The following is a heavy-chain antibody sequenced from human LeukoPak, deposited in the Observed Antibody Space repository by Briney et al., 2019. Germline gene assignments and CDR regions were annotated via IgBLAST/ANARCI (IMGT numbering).Heavy chain of an antibody. CDR3: AKDVVGSLDY. J-gene: IGHJ4*02. D-gene: IGHD1-26*01. Sequence: PGGSLRLSCAASGFTFNTFWMAWVRQAPGKGLEWVANIKGEESARHQADSVKGRVTISRDNTPNLLYLQMRSLRGEDTAVYYCAKDVVGSLDYWGQGTLVTVSS. V-gene: IGHV3-7*01. CDR2: IKGEESAR. CDR1: GFTFNTFW.